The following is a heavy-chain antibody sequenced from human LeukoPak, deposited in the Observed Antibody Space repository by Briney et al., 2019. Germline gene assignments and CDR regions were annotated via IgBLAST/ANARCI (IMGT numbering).Heavy chain of an antibody. Sequence: SETLSLTCAVYGGSFSGYYWSWIRQPPGKRLEWIVGINHSGSTNYNPSLKSRVTISVDTSKNQFSLRLSSVTAADTAVYYCATLSDSAYCSGASCKPYSYYYGMDVWGPGTTVTVSS. CDR2: INHSGST. CDR1: GGSFSGYY. V-gene: IGHV4-34*01. J-gene: IGHJ6*02. CDR3: ATLSDSAYCSGASCKPYSYYYGMDV. D-gene: IGHD2-15*01.